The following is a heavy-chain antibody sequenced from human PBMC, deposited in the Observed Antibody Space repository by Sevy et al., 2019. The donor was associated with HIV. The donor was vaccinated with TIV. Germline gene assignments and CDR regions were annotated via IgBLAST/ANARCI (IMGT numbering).Heavy chain of an antibody. CDR1: GGFISSSSYY. Sequence: SETLSLTCTVSGGFISSSSYYWGWIRQPPGKGLEWIGSIYYSGSTYYDPSLKSRVTISVDTSKNQFSLKLSSVTAADTAVYYCARHLPSPYSSSSNFDYWGQGTLVTVSS. J-gene: IGHJ4*02. D-gene: IGHD6-6*01. CDR3: ARHLPSPYSSSSNFDY. V-gene: IGHV4-39*01. CDR2: IYYSGST.